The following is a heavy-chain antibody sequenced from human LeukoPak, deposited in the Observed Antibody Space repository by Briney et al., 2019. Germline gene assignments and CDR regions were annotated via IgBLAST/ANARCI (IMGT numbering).Heavy chain of an antibody. CDR1: GGSINYYY. Sequence: KASETLSLTCTVSGGSINYYYWSWIRQPPGKGLEWIGYIYYSGSTNYNPSLKSRVTISVDTSKNQFSLKLSSVTAADTALYYCARSRGYFDYWGQGTLVTVSS. CDR2: IYYSGST. D-gene: IGHD6-13*01. CDR3: ARSRGYFDY. J-gene: IGHJ4*02. V-gene: IGHV4-59*01.